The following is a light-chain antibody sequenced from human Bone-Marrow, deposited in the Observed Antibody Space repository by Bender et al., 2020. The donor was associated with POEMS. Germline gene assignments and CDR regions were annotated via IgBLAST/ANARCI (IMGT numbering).Light chain of an antibody. J-gene: IGLJ1*01. Sequence: QSVLTQPPSASGTPGQRVTISCSGSTSNIGSNTANWYVQFPGTAPKLLIYSSHQRPSGVPDRFSGSKSGTSASLTISGLQSEDEADYYCQSLDNSLSVFYVFGTGTKVTVL. CDR2: SSH. V-gene: IGLV1-44*01. CDR3: QSLDNSLSVFYV. CDR1: TSNIGSNT.